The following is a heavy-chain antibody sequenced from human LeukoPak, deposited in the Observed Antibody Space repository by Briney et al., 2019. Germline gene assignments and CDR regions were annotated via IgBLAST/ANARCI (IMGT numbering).Heavy chain of an antibody. CDR3: TTDRETGGDAFDI. CDR2: IYSGGGT. V-gene: IGHV3-66*01. J-gene: IGHJ3*02. Sequence: PGGSLRLSCAASGFTVSSNHMNWVRQAAGRGLEWVSVIYSGGGTYYADSVKGRFTISRDNSKNTLYLQMNSLKTEDTAVYYCTTDRETGGDAFDIWGQGTMVTVSS. CDR1: GFTVSSNH. D-gene: IGHD3-16*01.